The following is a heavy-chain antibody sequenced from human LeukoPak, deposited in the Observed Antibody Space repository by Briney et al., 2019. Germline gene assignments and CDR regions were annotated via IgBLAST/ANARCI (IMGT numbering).Heavy chain of an antibody. V-gene: IGHV3-49*04. D-gene: IGHD4-17*01. CDR1: GFTFGEYA. CDR3: ARGGDYGDPFDY. J-gene: IGHJ4*02. CDR2: IRSKLFGETR. Sequence: GGSLRLSCTTSGFTFGEYALSWVRQAPGKGLEWVGFIRSKLFGETREYAASVEDRFTISRDDSKGIAYLQMNSLRTEDTAVYYCARGGDYGDPFDYWGQGTLVTVSS.